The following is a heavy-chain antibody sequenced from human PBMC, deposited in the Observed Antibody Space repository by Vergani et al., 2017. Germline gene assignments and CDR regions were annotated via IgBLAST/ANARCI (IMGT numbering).Heavy chain of an antibody. CDR3: VKDLVAVAGYYFDY. J-gene: IGHJ4*02. CDR2: ISGIGGST. CDR1: GFTFSSYA. V-gene: IGHV3-23*01. Sequence: EVQLLESGGGLVQPGGSLRLSCAASGFTFSSYAMSWVRQAPGKGLEWVSSISGIGGSTYYADSVKGRFPFSRENSKNTLYLQMNSLRAEDTAVYYCVKDLVAVAGYYFDYWGQGSLVTVSS. D-gene: IGHD6-19*01.